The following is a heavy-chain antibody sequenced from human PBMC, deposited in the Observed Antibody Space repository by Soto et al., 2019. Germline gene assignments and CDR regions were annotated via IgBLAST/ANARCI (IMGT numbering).Heavy chain of an antibody. J-gene: IGHJ4*02. V-gene: IGHV1-69*06. Sequence: VKVYCKVSGSRFSNYVISWVRQAPGHGLEWLGRIIPIFNSTKYAQSFQGRVTITADKSTSTDSLELSSLRTNDTAVYYCCREGRGKKAGYNGLVSLGYWGQGTLVTVSS. D-gene: IGHD2-2*02. CDR3: CREGRGKKAGYNGLVSLGY. CDR2: IIPIFNST. CDR1: GSRFSNYV.